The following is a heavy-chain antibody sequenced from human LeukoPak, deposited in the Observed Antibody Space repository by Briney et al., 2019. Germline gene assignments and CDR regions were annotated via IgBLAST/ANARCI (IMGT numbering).Heavy chain of an antibody. CDR1: GFTFSSHL. J-gene: IGHJ4*02. Sequence: GGSLRLSCAASGFTFSSHLMHWVRQAPGKGLVWVSRISSDGTYTNYADSVRGRFTISRDNAKNTLYLQMNSLRAEDTAVYYCARAWSGYSLDYWGQGTLVTVSS. V-gene: IGHV3-74*01. D-gene: IGHD3-3*01. CDR2: ISSDGTYT. CDR3: ARAWSGYSLDY.